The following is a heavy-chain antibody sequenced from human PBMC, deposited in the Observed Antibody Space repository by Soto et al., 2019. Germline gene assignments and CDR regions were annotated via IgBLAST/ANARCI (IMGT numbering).Heavy chain of an antibody. CDR2: IKEDGSER. CDR3: ASARHIGP. Sequence: PGGSLRLSCAASGFTFSNYWMSWVRQVPGKGLEWVANIKEDGSERNYVDSVKGRFTISRDNAENSLYLQMNSLRAEDTAVYYCASARHIGPWGQGTLVTVSS. J-gene: IGHJ5*02. CDR1: GFTFSNYW. V-gene: IGHV3-7*01. D-gene: IGHD2-21*01.